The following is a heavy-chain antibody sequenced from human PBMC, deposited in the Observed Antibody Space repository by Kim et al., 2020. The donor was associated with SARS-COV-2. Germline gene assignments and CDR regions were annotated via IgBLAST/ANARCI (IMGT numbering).Heavy chain of an antibody. J-gene: IGHJ4*02. CDR1: GFTFSSYA. CDR3: ASDFYYDSSGYYYADLFDY. CDR2: ISGSGGST. Sequence: GGSLRLSCAASGFTFSSYAMSWVRQAPGKGLEWVSAISGSGGSTYYADSVKGRFTISRDNSKNTLYLQMNSLRAEDTAVYYCASDFYYDSSGYYYADLFDYWGQGTLVTVSS. D-gene: IGHD3-22*01. V-gene: IGHV3-23*01.